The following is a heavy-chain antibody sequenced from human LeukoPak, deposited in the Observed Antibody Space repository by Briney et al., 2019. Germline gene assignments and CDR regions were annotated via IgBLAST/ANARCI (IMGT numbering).Heavy chain of an antibody. CDR3: ATLRAVVAFDDFDI. CDR1: GFTFSRYW. D-gene: IGHD3-22*01. V-gene: IGHV3-74*01. Sequence: GGSLRLSCAASGFTFSRYWMHWVRQAPGKGLVWVSRISPDGSSAHYEDSVNGRFTISRDNAKNTLYLQMNSLRAEDTAVYYCATLRAVVAFDDFDIWGQGTKVTVSS. CDR2: ISPDGSSA. J-gene: IGHJ3*02.